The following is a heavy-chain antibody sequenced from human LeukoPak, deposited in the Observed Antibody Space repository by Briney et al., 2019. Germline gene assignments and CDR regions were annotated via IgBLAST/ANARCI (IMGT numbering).Heavy chain of an antibody. J-gene: IGHJ4*02. CDR2: ISWDGGST. V-gene: IGHV3-43*01. Sequence: GGSLRLSCAASGFTFDDYTMHWVRQAPGKGLEWVSLISWDGGSTYYADSVKGRFTISRDNSKNSLYLQMNSLRTEDTALYYCAKDQTPYYYDSSGFSLDYWGQGTLVTVSS. CDR3: AKDQTPYYYDSSGFSLDY. CDR1: GFTFDDYT. D-gene: IGHD3-22*01.